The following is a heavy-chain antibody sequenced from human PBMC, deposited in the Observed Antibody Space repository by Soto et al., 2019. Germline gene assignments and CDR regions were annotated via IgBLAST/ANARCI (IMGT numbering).Heavy chain of an antibody. CDR1: DDSIITNY. Sequence: ASQTTSLTCTVSDDSIITNYWTWIRKTPGKGLEWIGYIYHSGNTNYNPSLKSRVTISVDTSKNQFSLKLSSVTAADTAVYYCARDIVVVPAALYYMDVWGKGTTVTVSS. J-gene: IGHJ6*03. CDR3: ARDIVVVPAALYYMDV. V-gene: IGHV4-59*01. D-gene: IGHD2-2*01. CDR2: IYHSGNT.